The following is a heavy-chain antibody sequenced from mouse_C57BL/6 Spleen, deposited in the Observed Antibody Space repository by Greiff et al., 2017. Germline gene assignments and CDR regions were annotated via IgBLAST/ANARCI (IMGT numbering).Heavy chain of an antibody. D-gene: IGHD1-1*01. J-gene: IGHJ1*03. Sequence: VQLQQPGAELVRPGSSVKLSCKASGYTFTSYWMHWVKQRPIQGLEWIGNIDPSDSETHYNQKFKDKATLTVDKSSSTAYMPLSSLTSEDSAVYYCARERLTTVVATNWYFDVWGTGTTVTVSS. CDR2: IDPSDSET. V-gene: IGHV1-52*01. CDR3: ARERLTTVVATNWYFDV. CDR1: GYTFTSYW.